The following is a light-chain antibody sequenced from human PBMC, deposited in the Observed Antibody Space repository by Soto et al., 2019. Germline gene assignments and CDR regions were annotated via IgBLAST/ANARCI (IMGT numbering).Light chain of an antibody. CDR2: WAS. J-gene: IGKJ5*01. CDR1: QSVLHSSNNKNY. V-gene: IGKV4-1*01. CDR3: QQYYSAPPIT. Sequence: DIVLTQSPDSLAVSLGERATINCKSSQSVLHSSNNKNYLAWYQQKAGQPPKLLIYWASTRESGVPDRFSGSGSGTDFTLTIGSLQAEDVAVYNCQQYYSAPPITFGQGTRLEIK.